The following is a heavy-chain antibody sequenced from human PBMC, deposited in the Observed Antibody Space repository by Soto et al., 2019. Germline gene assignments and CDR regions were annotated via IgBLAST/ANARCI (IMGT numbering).Heavy chain of an antibody. CDR3: ARLPVLVTAIWFDP. D-gene: IGHD2-21*02. CDR1: GASVSSGNYY. J-gene: IGHJ5*02. Sequence: QVQLQESGPGLVKPSETLSLTCTVSGASVSSGNYYWSWIRQPPGKGLEWIGHIYYSGSTNYNPSLKSPVTISLDTSKNQFSLKLSSVTAADTAVYYCARLPVLVTAIWFDPWGQGTLVTVSS. CDR2: IYYSGST. V-gene: IGHV4-61*01.